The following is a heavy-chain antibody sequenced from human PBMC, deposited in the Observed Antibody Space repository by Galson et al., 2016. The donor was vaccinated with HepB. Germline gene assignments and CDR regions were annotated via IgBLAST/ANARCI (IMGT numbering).Heavy chain of an antibody. CDR2: IFHSGST. V-gene: IGHV4-61*01. CDR1: GDSVTTDSYY. CDR3: ARTSERGATGTTVWDC. D-gene: IGHD1-1*01. J-gene: IGHJ4*02. Sequence: SETLSLTCAVSGDSVTTDSYYWSWIRQPPGKGLEWIGYIFHSGSTHYNPPLQSRLTISLDTSNNQFSLKLNSVTAADTAVYYCARTSERGATGTTVWDCWGQGTLVTVSS.